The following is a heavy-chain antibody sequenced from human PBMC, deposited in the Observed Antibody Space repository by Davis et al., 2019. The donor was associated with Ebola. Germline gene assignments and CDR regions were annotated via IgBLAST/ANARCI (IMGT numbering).Heavy chain of an antibody. CDR3: AREVQLEGFTDY. CDR2: IDEDGSKK. Sequence: GGSLRLSCAASGFTFSDYYMSWVRQGPGKGLEWVAEIDEDGSKKDYVDSVKGRFTISRDNAKNSLYLQMNSLRAEDTAVYYCAREVQLEGFTDYWGQGTLVTVSS. D-gene: IGHD1-1*01. CDR1: GFTFSDYY. J-gene: IGHJ4*02. V-gene: IGHV3-7*01.